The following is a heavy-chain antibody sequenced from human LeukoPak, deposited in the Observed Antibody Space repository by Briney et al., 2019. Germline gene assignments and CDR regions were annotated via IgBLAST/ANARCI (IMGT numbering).Heavy chain of an antibody. D-gene: IGHD3-10*01. CDR1: GFTFSSYA. V-gene: IGHV3-23*01. J-gene: IGHJ4*02. CDR2: ISGSGGST. CDR3: ARDSTYYYDSGSSGPHYFDN. Sequence: GGSLRLSCAASGFTFSSYAMSWVRQAPGKGLEWVSAISGSGGSTYYADSVKGRFTISKDNSKNTLYLQLNSLRAEDTAVYYCARDSTYYYDSGSSGPHYFDNWGQGTLVTVSS.